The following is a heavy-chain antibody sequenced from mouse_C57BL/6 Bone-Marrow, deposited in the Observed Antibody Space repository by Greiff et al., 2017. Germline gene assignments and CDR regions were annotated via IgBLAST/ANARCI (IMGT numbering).Heavy chain of an antibody. CDR3: ARRGDDYYAMDY. Sequence: EVKVVESGGDLVKPGGSLKLSCAASGFTFSSYGMSWVRPTPDKRLEWVATISSGGSYTYYPDSVKGRFTISRDNAKNTLYLQMSSLKSEDTAMYYCARRGDDYYAMDYWGQGTSVTVSS. CDR1: GFTFSSYG. CDR2: ISSGGSYT. V-gene: IGHV5-6*02. J-gene: IGHJ4*01.